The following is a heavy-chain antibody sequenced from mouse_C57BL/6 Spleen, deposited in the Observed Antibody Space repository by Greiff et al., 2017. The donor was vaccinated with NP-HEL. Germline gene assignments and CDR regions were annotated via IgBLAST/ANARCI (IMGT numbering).Heavy chain of an antibody. J-gene: IGHJ2*01. CDR3: TKNGNYRGGAFDY. CDR2: IYPGNSDT. CDR1: GYTFTSYW. V-gene: IGHV1-5*01. D-gene: IGHD2-1*01. Sequence: VQLQQSGTVLARPGASVKMSCKTSGYTFTSYWMHWVKQRPGQGLEWIGAIYPGNSDTSYNQKFKGKAKLTAVTSASTAYLELSNLTNEDSAVYYCTKNGNYRGGAFDYWGQGTTLTVSS.